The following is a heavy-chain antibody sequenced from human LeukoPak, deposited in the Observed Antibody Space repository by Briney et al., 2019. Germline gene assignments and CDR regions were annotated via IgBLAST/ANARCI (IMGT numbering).Heavy chain of an antibody. CDR1: GFTFSSSA. V-gene: IGHV3-21*01. CDR2: INNVASHI. CDR3: ARDPTQWLRYGHFDY. J-gene: IGHJ4*02. D-gene: IGHD5-12*01. Sequence: GGSLRLSCAGSGFTFSSSAMNWVRQAPGKGLEWVSSINNVASHIYYADSVKGRFTISRDNAKNSLYLQTNSLRAEDMAVYYCARDPTQWLRYGHFDYGGQGTLVTVSS.